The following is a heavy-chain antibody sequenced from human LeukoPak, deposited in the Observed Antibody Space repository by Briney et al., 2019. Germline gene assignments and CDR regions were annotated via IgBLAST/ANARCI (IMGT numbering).Heavy chain of an antibody. CDR2: IYYSGST. V-gene: IGHV4-59*01. J-gene: IGHJ3*02. CDR1: GGSISSYY. D-gene: IGHD5-24*01. Sequence: NPSETLSLTCTVSGGSISSYYWSWIRQPPGKGLEWIGYIYYSGSTNYNPSLKSRVTISVDTSKNQFSLKLSSVTAADTAVYYCARGGEMATIWFLLGNDAFDIWGQGTMVTVSS. CDR3: ARGGEMATIWFLLGNDAFDI.